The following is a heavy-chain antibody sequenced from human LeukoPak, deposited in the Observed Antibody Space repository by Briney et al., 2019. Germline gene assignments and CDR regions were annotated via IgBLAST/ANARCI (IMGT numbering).Heavy chain of an antibody. CDR3: ARVSPKWFANAFDI. J-gene: IGHJ3*02. D-gene: IGHD3-10*01. CDR1: GGSISSYY. Sequence: SETLSLTCTVSGGSISSYYWSWIRQPPGKGLEWIGEINHSGSTNYNPSLKSRVTISVDTSKNHFSLKLSSVTAADTAVYYCARVSPKWFANAFDIWGQGTMVTVSS. V-gene: IGHV4-34*01. CDR2: INHSGST.